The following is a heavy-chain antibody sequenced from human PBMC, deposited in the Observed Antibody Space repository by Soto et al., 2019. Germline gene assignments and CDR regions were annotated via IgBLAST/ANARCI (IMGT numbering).Heavy chain of an antibody. J-gene: IGHJ3*02. D-gene: IGHD6-19*01. Sequence: GGSLRLSCAASGFTFSSYWMHWVRQAPGKGLVWVSRINSDGSSTSYADSVKGRFTISRDNAKNTLYLQMNSLRAEDTAVYYCAREIAVAGDDAFDIWGQGTMVTVSS. CDR3: AREIAVAGDDAFDI. V-gene: IGHV3-74*01. CDR2: INSDGSST. CDR1: GFTFSSYW.